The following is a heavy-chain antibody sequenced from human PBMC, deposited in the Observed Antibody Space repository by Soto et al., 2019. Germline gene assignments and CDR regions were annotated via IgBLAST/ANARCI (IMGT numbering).Heavy chain of an antibody. V-gene: IGHV1-69*13. CDR1: GGTFSSYA. D-gene: IGHD3-22*01. CDR2: IIPIFGTA. Sequence: SVKVSCKASGGTFSSYAISWVRQAHRQGLEWMGGIIPIFGTANYAQKFQGRVTITADESTSTAYMELSSLRSEDTAVYYCARRSKTYYYDSSCYGGDYWGQGTLVTVSS. J-gene: IGHJ4*02. CDR3: ARRSKTYYYDSSCYGGDY.